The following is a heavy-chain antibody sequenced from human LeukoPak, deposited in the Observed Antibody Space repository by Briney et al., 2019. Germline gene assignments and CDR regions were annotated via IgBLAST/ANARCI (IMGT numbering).Heavy chain of an antibody. CDR1: ALTFSSAW. CDR2: IYGDGTRR. CDR3: DYRGE. V-gene: IGHV3-7*05. Sequence: PGGSLRLSCVASALTFSSAWMNSVRQAPGKGVEWVDNIYGDGTRRSYVGTVRGRFTISRDDAKNSMYLQMNSLRVEDTAVYYCDYRGEWGRGILVTVSS. D-gene: IGHD3-10*01. J-gene: IGHJ4*02.